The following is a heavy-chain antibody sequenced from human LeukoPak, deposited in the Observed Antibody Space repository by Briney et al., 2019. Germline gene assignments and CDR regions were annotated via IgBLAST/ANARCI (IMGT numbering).Heavy chain of an antibody. CDR2: IRYDGSNK. J-gene: IGHJ4*02. Sequence: GGSLRLSCAASGFTFSSYGMHWVRQAPGKGLEGVAFIRYDGSNKYYADSVKGRFTISRDNSKNTLYLQMNSLRAEDTAVYYCAKVGVGGSSTSCSDWGQGTLVTVSS. CDR3: AKVGVGGSSTSCSD. CDR1: GFTFSSYG. V-gene: IGHV3-30*02. D-gene: IGHD2-2*01.